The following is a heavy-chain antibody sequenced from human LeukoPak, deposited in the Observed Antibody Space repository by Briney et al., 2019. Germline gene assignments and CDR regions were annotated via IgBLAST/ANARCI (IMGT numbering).Heavy chain of an antibody. D-gene: IGHD2-2*02. J-gene: IGHJ3*02. CDR3: ATYCSSTSCYTVDAFDI. CDR2: IYYSGST. V-gene: IGHV4-30-4*01. CDR1: GGPFSRGDYY. Sequence: SQTLSLTCTVSGGPFSRGDYYWSRIRQPPGKGRVWIWYIYYSGSTYYTPSLKCRVTISVDTSKNQFSLKLSSVTAADTAVYYCATYCSSTSCYTVDAFDIWGQGTMVTVSS.